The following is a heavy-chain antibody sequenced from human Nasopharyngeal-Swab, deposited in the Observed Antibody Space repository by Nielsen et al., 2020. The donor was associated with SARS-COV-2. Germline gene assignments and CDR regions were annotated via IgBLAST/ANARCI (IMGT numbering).Heavy chain of an antibody. J-gene: IGHJ4*02. CDR2: IYYSGST. CDR1: GGSISSGGYS. D-gene: IGHD3-16*01. V-gene: IGHV4-30-4*07. CDR3: ARGGIPGG. Sequence: SETLSLTCAVSGGSISSGGYSWSWIRQPPGKGLEWIGYIYYSGSTYYNPSLKSRVTISVDTSKNQFSLKLSSVTAADTAVYYCARGGIPGGWGQGTLVTVSS.